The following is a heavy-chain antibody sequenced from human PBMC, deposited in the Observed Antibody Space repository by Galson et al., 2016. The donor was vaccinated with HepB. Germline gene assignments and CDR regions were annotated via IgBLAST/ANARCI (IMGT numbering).Heavy chain of an antibody. CDR1: GFTFRNAY. CDR2: IKSKTDGGTT. J-gene: IGHJ6*02. Sequence: SLRLSCAASGFTFRNAYMSWVRQAPGKGLEWVGRIKSKTDGGTTAYAAPVKGRFNISRDDSKNTLYLQMNSLKIEDTAVYYCTTDRRGEPTGYYYGMDVWGHGTTVTVSS. CDR3: TTDRRGEPTGYYYGMDV. D-gene: IGHD1-14*01. V-gene: IGHV3-15*01.